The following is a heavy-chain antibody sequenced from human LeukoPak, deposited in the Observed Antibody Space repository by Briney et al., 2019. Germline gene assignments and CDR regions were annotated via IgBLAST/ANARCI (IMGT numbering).Heavy chain of an antibody. CDR2: INWNGGST. V-gene: IGHV3-20*04. D-gene: IGHD3-10*01. CDR1: GFTFDDYG. CDR3: ARNTVRGVISYYYMDV. Sequence: GGSPRLSCAASGFTFDDYGMSWVRQAPGKGLEWVSGINWNGGSTGYADSVKGRFTISRDNAKNSLYLQMNSLRAEDTALYYCARNTVRGVISYYYMDVWGKGTTVTVSS. J-gene: IGHJ6*03.